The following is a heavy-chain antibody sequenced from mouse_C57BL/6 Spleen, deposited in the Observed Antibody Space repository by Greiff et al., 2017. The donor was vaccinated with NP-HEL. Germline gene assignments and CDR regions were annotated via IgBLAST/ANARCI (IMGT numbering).Heavy chain of an antibody. J-gene: IGHJ3*01. CDR2: IYPGSGNT. V-gene: IGHV1-76*01. CDR3: ARGYDSWFAY. Sequence: VKLMESGAELVRPGASVKLSCKASGYTFTDYYINWVKQRPGQGLEWIARIYPGSGNTYYNEKFKGKATLTAEKSSSTAYMQLSSLTSEDSAVYFCARGYDSWFAYWGQGTLVTVSA. D-gene: IGHD2-2*01. CDR1: GYTFTDYY.